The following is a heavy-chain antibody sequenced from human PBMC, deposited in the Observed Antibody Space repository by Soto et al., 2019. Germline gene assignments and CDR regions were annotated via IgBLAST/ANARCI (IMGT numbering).Heavy chain of an antibody. D-gene: IGHD3-22*01. J-gene: IGHJ3*02. CDR3: ARGRVNAFDI. CDR2: TYYRSKWYN. Sequence: PSQTHSLTCAISGGRVSSNSVAWNWIRQSPSRGLEWLGRTYYRSKWYNDNGVTVKGRITINPDTSKNQFSLQLNSVTPEDTAVYYCARGRVNAFDIWGQGTMVTVSS. V-gene: IGHV6-1*01. CDR1: GGRVSSNSVA.